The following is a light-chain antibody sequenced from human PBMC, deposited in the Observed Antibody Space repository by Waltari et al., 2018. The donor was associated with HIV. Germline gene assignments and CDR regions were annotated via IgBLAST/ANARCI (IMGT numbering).Light chain of an antibody. Sequence: SYVLTQPPSVSVAPGTTARITCGGNNIGSKSVHWYQHKPGQAPVLVSYYDRERPSGIPERFSGSDSANTATLTINRVEAGDEADYYCQVWDSSSEHVVFGGGTKLTVL. CDR2: YDR. J-gene: IGLJ2*01. CDR3: QVWDSSSEHVV. V-gene: IGLV3-21*04. CDR1: NIGSKS.